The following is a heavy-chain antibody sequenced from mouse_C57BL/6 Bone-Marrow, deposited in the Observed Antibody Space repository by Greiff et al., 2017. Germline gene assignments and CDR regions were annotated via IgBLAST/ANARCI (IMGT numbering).Heavy chain of an antibody. Sequence: QVQLQQPGAELVRPGSSVKLSCKASGYTFTSYWMHWVKQRPGQGLEWIGMIHPNSGSTNYNEKFKSKATLTVDKSSSTAYMQLSSLTSEDSAVYYCARPLYGNYRAWFAYWGQGTLVTVSA. J-gene: IGHJ3*01. CDR3: ARPLYGNYRAWFAY. V-gene: IGHV1-64*01. CDR1: GYTFTSYW. CDR2: IHPNSGST. D-gene: IGHD2-1*01.